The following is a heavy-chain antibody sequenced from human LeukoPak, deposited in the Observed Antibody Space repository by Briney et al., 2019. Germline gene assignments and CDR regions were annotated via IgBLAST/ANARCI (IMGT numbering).Heavy chain of an antibody. CDR2: IYTSGST. CDR3: AREIEYYYGSGSVFRRYHYYMDV. Sequence: KASETLSLTCTVSGGSISSYYWSWIRQPAGKGLQWIGRIYTSGSTNFNPSLKSRVTISIDTSKNQFSLTLSSVTAADTAVYYCAREIEYYYGSGSVFRRYHYYMDVWGNGTTVTVSS. D-gene: IGHD3-10*01. CDR1: GGSISSYY. V-gene: IGHV4-4*07. J-gene: IGHJ6*03.